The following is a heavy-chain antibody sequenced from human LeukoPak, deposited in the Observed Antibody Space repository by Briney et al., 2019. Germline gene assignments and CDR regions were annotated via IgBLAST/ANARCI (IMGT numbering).Heavy chain of an antibody. D-gene: IGHD3-10*01. V-gene: IGHV4-30-2*01. Sequence: PSETLSLTCAVSGGSISSGGYSWSWIRQPPGKGLEWIGYIYHSGSTYYNPSLKSRVTISVDRSKNQFSLKLSSVTAADTAVYYCARGYGSGSYYNWFDPWGQGTLVTVSS. CDR1: GGSISSGGYS. J-gene: IGHJ5*02. CDR2: IYHSGST. CDR3: ARGYGSGSYYNWFDP.